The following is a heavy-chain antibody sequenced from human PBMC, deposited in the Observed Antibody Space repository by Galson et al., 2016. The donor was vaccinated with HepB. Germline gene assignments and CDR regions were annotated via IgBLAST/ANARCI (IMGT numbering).Heavy chain of an antibody. J-gene: IGHJ4*02. D-gene: IGHD5-24*01. CDR3: AKGRWDFDS. CDR1: GFTFTIYG. Sequence: SLRLSCAASGFTFTIYGMHWVRQAPGKGLEWLALISYDGTNKYYADSVKGRFTISRDNSKNTLYLQMNSLRPEDTALYYCAKGRWDFDSWGQGTLVTVSS. CDR2: ISYDGTNK. V-gene: IGHV3-30*18.